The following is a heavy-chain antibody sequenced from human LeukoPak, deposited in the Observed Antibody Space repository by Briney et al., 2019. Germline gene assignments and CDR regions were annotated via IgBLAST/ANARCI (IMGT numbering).Heavy chain of an antibody. Sequence: PSETLSLTCAVYGGSFSGYYWSWIRQPPGKGLEWIGYIYYSGSTNYNPSLKSRVTISVDTSKNQFSLKLSSVTAADTAVYYCARLLGGNDAFDIWGQGTMVTVSS. CDR3: ARLLGGNDAFDI. J-gene: IGHJ3*02. CDR2: IYYSGST. V-gene: IGHV4-59*08. CDR1: GGSFSGYY. D-gene: IGHD4-23*01.